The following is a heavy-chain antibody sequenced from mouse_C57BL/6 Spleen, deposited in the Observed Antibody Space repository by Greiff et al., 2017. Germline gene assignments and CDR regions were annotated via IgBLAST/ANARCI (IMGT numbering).Heavy chain of an antibody. CDR2: INPDSSTI. Sequence: EVKLLESGGGLVQPGGSLKLSCAASGIAFSRYWMSWVRRAPGKGLEWIGEINPDSSTINYAPSLKDKFIISRDNAKNTLYLQMSKVRSEDTALYYCARGAGSSPYWYFDVWGTGTTVTVSS. D-gene: IGHD1-1*01. V-gene: IGHV4-1*01. CDR1: GIAFSRYW. J-gene: IGHJ1*03. CDR3: ARGAGSSPYWYFDV.